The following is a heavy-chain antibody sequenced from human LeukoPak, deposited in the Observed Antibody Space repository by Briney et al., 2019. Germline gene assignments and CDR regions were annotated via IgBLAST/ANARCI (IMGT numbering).Heavy chain of an antibody. J-gene: IGHJ6*02. CDR1: GFTFSSYW. CDR2: MNRDGSEK. V-gene: IGHV3-7*01. CDR3: ARDGGIIRFGGQDV. Sequence: PGGSLRLSSAASGFTFSSYWMSWVRQAPGKGLEWVANMNRDGSEKNYVDSIKGRFTISRDNAANSLYLQMNSLRVEDTAVYYCARDGGIIRFGGQDVWGQGTTVIVS. D-gene: IGHD3-16*01.